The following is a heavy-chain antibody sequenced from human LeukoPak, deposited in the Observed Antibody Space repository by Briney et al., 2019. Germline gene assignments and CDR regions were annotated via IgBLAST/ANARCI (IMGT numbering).Heavy chain of an antibody. CDR3: ARGVEPLAANTLAY. D-gene: IGHD3-16*01. CDR2: LYSDGNT. Sequence: GGSLRLSCGASGFPLITNDMTWVRQAPGKGLEWVSVLYSDGNTKYADSVQGRFTISRDNSKNTLYLEMNSLSPDDTAVYYCARGVEPLAANTLAYRGQGTLVTVSS. CDR1: GFPLITND. J-gene: IGHJ4*02. V-gene: IGHV3-53*01.